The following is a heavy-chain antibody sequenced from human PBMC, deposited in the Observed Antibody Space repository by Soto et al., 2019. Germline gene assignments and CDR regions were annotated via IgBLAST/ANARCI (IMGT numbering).Heavy chain of an antibody. CDR1: GFTFTSSA. D-gene: IGHD1-1*01. J-gene: IGHJ6*02. V-gene: IGHV1-58*01. CDR3: AAAGTYYYYYGLDV. Sequence: SVKVSCKASGFTFTSSAVQWVRQARGQRLEWIGWIVVGSGNTNYAQKFQERVTITRDMSTSTAYMELSSLRSEDTAVYYCAAAGTYYYYYGLDVWGQGTTVTVSS. CDR2: IVVGSGNT.